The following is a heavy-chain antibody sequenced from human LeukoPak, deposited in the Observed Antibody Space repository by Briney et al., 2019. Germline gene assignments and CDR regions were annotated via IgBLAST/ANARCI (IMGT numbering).Heavy chain of an antibody. CDR2: ISGSGGST. J-gene: IGHJ4*02. CDR3: AKQAGTAMVSDY. CDR1: GFTFSSYA. V-gene: IGHV3-23*01. Sequence: LSGGSLRLSCAASGFTFSSYAMSWVRQAPGKGLEWVSAISGSGGSTYYADSVKGRFTISRDNSKNTLYLQMISLRAEDTAVYYCAKQAGTAMVSDYWGQGTLVTVSS. D-gene: IGHD5-18*01.